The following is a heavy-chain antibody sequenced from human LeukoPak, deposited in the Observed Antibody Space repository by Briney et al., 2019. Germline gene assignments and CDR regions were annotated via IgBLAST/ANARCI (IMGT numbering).Heavy chain of an antibody. V-gene: IGHV3-21*01. CDR3: ASSRYDSSGYYGIIGY. Sequence: GGTLRLSCAASGFTFYNSGMSWVRQAPGKGLEWVSSISRSSNYKYYADSVKGRFTISRDNAKNSLYLQMNSLRAEDTALYYCASSRYDSSGYYGIIGYWGQGTLVTVSS. J-gene: IGHJ4*02. CDR1: GFTFYNSG. CDR2: ISRSSNYK. D-gene: IGHD3-22*01.